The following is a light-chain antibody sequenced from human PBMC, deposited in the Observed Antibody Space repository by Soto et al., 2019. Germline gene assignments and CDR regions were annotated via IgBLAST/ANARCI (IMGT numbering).Light chain of an antibody. CDR1: QSIRTY. J-gene: IGKJ1*01. V-gene: IGKV1-39*01. CDR3: QQSFNTPRT. Sequence: DIQMTQSPSSLSASVGDRVTITCRASQSIRTYVNWYQQKPGKAPNLLIYGASSLQSGVPSRFSGSGSGTDFTLTISSLQPDEFATYYCQQSFNTPRTFGQGTKVEIK. CDR2: GAS.